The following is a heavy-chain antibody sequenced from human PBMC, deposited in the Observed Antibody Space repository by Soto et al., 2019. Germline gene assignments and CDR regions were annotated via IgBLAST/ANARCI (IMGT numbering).Heavy chain of an antibody. CDR3: ARDPGPKTYGVDV. V-gene: IGHV4-30-4*01. CDR2: IYYTGST. Sequence: QVQLQESGPGLVKPSQTLSLTCSVSGGSISNGDCYWSWIRQPPGKGLEWIGYIYYTGSTYYNPSLKSRFTISVDTSKNQFSLNLRSVTAADTAVYYCARDPGPKTYGVDVWGQGTTVTVSS. CDR1: GGSISNGDCY. J-gene: IGHJ6*02. D-gene: IGHD7-27*01.